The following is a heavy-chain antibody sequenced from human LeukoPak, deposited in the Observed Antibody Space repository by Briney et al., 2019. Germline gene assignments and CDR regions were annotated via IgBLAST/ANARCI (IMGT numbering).Heavy chain of an antibody. CDR3: GLAYCGGDCSYFDY. CDR1: GFTFSSYA. J-gene: IGHJ4*02. CDR2: ISGSGGST. D-gene: IGHD2-21*02. V-gene: IGHV3-23*01. Sequence: GGSLRLSCAASGFTFSSYAMSWVREAPGQGLKWVSAISGSGGSTYYADSVKGRFTISRDNSKNTLYLQMSSLRAEDTAVYYCGLAYCGGDCSYFDYWGQGTLVTVSS.